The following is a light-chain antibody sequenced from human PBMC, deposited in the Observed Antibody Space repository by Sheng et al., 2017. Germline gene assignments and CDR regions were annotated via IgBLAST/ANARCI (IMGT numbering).Light chain of an antibody. V-gene: IGKV3D-15*01. CDR1: QSVSSN. CDR3: QQYDNWSPWT. CDR2: DAS. Sequence: EIMMTQSPATLSVSPGERATLSCRASQSVSSNLAWYQQKPGQAPRLLIYDASTRATDIPARFGGSGSGTEFTLTISSLQSEDFAVYYCQQYDNWSPWTFGQGTKVDIK. J-gene: IGKJ1*01.